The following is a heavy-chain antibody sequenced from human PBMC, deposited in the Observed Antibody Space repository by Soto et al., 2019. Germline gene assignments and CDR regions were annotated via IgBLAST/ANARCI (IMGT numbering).Heavy chain of an antibody. D-gene: IGHD3-22*01. V-gene: IGHV1-8*01. CDR2: MNPNSGNT. J-gene: IGHJ6*02. CDR3: ARGAGYYDSSGYSGWYYYGMDV. Sequence: QVQLVQSGAEVKKPGASVKVSCKASGYTFTSYDINWVRQATGQGLEWMGWMNPNSGNTGYAQKCQGRVTMTRNTSISTAYMELSSLRSEDTAVYYCARGAGYYDSSGYSGWYYYGMDVWGQGTTVTVSS. CDR1: GYTFTSYD.